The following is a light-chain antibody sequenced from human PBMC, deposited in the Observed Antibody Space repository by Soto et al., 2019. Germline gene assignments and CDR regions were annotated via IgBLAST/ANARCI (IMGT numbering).Light chain of an antibody. J-gene: IGKJ2*01. CDR3: KQYSSYSRYT. CDR2: KTS. V-gene: IGKV1-5*03. CDR1: QNINSW. Sequence: IQMTQSPSILSASVGDRVTITCRASQNINSWLAWYQQKPGKAPKLLIYKTSSLESGVPSRFSGSESETEFTLTISSLQPDEFATYYCKQYSSYSRYTFGQGTKLEIK.